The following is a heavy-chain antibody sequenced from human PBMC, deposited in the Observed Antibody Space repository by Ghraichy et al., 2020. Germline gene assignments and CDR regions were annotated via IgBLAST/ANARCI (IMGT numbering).Heavy chain of an antibody. Sequence: GGSLRLSCAASGFTFSSYWMHWVRQAPGKGLVWVSRINSDGRSTSYADSVKGRFTISRDNAKNTLYLQMNSLRAEDTAVYYCARDYYDSSGYYYYFDYWGQGTLVTVSS. CDR3: ARDYYDSSGYYYYFDY. CDR1: GFTFSSYW. D-gene: IGHD3-22*01. V-gene: IGHV3-74*01. J-gene: IGHJ4*02. CDR2: INSDGRST.